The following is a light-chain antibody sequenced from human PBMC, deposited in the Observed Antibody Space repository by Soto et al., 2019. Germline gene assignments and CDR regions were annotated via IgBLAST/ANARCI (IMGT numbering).Light chain of an antibody. CDR1: RSVTTF. Sequence: EIVLTQSPGTLSLSPGERATLSCRASRSVTTFLAWYQQRPGQAPRLLISEASNRAAGIPARFSGSGSGTDFTLTISSLEPEDFGVYYCQQSHNWPRTFGQGTKWIS. V-gene: IGKV3-11*01. CDR3: QQSHNWPRT. J-gene: IGKJ1*01. CDR2: EAS.